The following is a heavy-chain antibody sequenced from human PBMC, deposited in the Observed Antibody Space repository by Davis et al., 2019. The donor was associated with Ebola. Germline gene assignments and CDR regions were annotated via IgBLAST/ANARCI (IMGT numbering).Heavy chain of an antibody. CDR3: ARWSEYSSSSEVDY. CDR1: GGSFSGYY. D-gene: IGHD6-6*01. Sequence: PSETLSLTCAVYGGSFSGYYWSWIRQPPGKGLEWIGEINHSGSTNYNPSLKSRVTISVDTSKNQFSLKLSSVTAADTAVYYCARWSEYSSSSEVDYWGQGTLVTVSS. V-gene: IGHV4-34*01. CDR2: INHSGST. J-gene: IGHJ4*02.